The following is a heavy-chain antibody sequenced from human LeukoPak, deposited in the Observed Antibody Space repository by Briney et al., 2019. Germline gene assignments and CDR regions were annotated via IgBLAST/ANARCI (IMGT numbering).Heavy chain of an antibody. CDR1: GITFENYW. CDR2: IRGKPYSGST. CDR3: TGVLFQRDSGGWSYFDS. D-gene: IGHD6-19*01. Sequence: GRSLRLSCTGSGITFENYWMTWVRQAPGEGLEWIGCIRGKPYSGSTVYAASVRGRFTISRDDSNSVAYLQMDSLKTEDTAMYYCTGVLFQRDSGGWSYFDSWGQGTPVTVSS. V-gene: IGHV3-49*02. J-gene: IGHJ4*02.